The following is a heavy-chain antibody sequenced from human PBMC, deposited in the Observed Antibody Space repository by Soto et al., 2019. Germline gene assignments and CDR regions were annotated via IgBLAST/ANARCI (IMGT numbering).Heavy chain of an antibody. J-gene: IGHJ5*02. Sequence: ASVKVSCKASGYTFTSYGISWVRQAPGQGLEWMGWISAYNGNTNYAQKLQGRVTMTTDTSTSTAYMELRSLRSDDTAVYYCARDLKYYYDSSGYYPNWFDPCGQGTLVTVSS. CDR1: GYTFTSYG. D-gene: IGHD3-22*01. CDR3: ARDLKYYYDSSGYYPNWFDP. V-gene: IGHV1-18*04. CDR2: ISAYNGNT.